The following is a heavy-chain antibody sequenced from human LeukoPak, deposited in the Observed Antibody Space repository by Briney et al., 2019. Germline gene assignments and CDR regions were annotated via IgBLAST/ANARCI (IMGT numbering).Heavy chain of an antibody. CDR1: GFTFSSYA. D-gene: IGHD6-19*01. Sequence: GGSLRLSCAASGFTFSSYAMSWVRQAPGKGLEWVSAISGSGGSTYYADSVKARFTISRDNSKNTLYLQMNSLRAEDTAVYYCAKDLGLAVATFDYWGQGTLVTVSS. CDR2: ISGSGGST. V-gene: IGHV3-23*01. CDR3: AKDLGLAVATFDY. J-gene: IGHJ4*02.